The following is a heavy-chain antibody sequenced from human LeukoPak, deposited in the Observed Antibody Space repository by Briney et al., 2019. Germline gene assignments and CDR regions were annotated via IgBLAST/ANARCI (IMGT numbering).Heavy chain of an antibody. CDR1: GGSFSGYY. CDR2: INHSGST. Sequence: PSETLSLTCAVHGGSFSGYYWSWIRQPPGKGLEWIGGINHSGSTNYNPFLKSRVTISVDTSQNQLSLKLRSVTAADTAVYYCARGSNRCNLDPWGQGTLVTVSS. CDR3: ARGSNRCNLDP. V-gene: IGHV4-34*01. J-gene: IGHJ5*02. D-gene: IGHD2-2*01.